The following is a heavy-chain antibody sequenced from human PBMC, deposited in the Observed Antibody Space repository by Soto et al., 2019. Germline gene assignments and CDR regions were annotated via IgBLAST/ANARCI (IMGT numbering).Heavy chain of an antibody. CDR1: GFTFSSRW. CDR3: VRSSVLTGDF. Sequence: EVQLVESGGGLVQPGGSLRLSCVASGFTFSSRWMNWVRHVPGKGLEWVANIKQDGSEIHYVDSVKGRFTISRDNAKNSLYLQMNSLRVENTAVYHCVRSSVLTGDFWGQGIFVIVSS. D-gene: IGHD1-20*01. J-gene: IGHJ4*02. V-gene: IGHV3-7*04. CDR2: IKQDGSEI.